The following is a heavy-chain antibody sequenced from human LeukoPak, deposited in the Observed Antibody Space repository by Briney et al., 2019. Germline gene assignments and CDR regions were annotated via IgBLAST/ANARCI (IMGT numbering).Heavy chain of an antibody. CDR2: ISTSGST. Sequence: PLETLSLTCTVSGGSISSHYWSWIRQPAGKGLEWIGRISTSGSTNYNPSLKSRVSMSIDTSKNQFSLKLNSVTAADTAVYYCARDIGYTYGPFYFDYWGQGTLVTVSS. V-gene: IGHV4-4*07. CDR3: ARDIGYTYGPFYFDY. CDR1: GGSISSHY. J-gene: IGHJ4*02. D-gene: IGHD5-18*01.